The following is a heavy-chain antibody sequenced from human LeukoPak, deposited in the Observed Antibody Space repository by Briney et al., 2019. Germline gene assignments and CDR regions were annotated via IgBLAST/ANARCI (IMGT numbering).Heavy chain of an antibody. Sequence: GGSLRLSCAASGFTFSDYNMRWIRHAPGEGLEWVSSISRRGSTKYYADSVKGRFTISRDNAKNSLFLQMSSLRAEDTAVYYCARVLRYCSGGNCYSGGLGYMDVWGKGTTVTISS. CDR1: GFTFSDYN. J-gene: IGHJ6*03. CDR3: ARVLRYCSGGNCYSGGLGYMDV. CDR2: ISRRGSTK. D-gene: IGHD2-15*01. V-gene: IGHV3-11*01.